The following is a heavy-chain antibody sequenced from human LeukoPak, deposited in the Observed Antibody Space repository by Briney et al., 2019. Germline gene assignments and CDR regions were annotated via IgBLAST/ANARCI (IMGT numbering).Heavy chain of an antibody. CDR1: GYTFTSYG. V-gene: IGHV1-18*01. CDR2: ISAYNGNT. D-gene: IGHD1-26*01. J-gene: IGHJ4*02. CDR3: AKSWASGSYFGY. Sequence: ASAKVSCKASGYTFTSYGISWVRQAPGQGLEWMGWISAYNGNTNYAQKLQGRVTMTTDTSTSTAYMELRSLRSDDTAVYYCAKSWASGSYFGYWGQGTLVTVSS.